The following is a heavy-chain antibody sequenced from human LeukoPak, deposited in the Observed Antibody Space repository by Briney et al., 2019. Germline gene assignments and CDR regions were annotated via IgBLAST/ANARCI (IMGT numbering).Heavy chain of an antibody. D-gene: IGHD6-25*01. CDR3: AKLAA. V-gene: IGHV3-48*01. Sequence: GGSLRLPCAASGFTFSSYSMNWVRQAPGKGLEWVSYISSSSSTIYYADSVKGRFTISRDNSKNTLYLQMNSLRAEDTAVYYCAKLAAWGKGTTVTVSS. CDR1: GFTFSSYS. J-gene: IGHJ6*04. CDR2: ISSSSSTI.